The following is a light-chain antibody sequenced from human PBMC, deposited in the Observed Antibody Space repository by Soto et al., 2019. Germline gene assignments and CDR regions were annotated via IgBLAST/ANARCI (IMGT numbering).Light chain of an antibody. CDR2: SAS. V-gene: IGKV1-39*01. CDR1: QSISSY. Sequence: DILMTQSPSSLSASVGDRVTITCRASQSISSYLHWYQQKPGKAPKLLIYSASSLQSGVPSRFSGSGSGTDFTLTISSLQPEDFATYYCQQSYSTPYTFGQGTKLEIK. J-gene: IGKJ2*01. CDR3: QQSYSTPYT.